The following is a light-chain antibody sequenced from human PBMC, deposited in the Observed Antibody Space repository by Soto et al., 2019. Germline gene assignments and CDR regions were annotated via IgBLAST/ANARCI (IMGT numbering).Light chain of an antibody. CDR2: LAS. J-gene: IGKJ1*01. V-gene: IGKV2-28*01. CDR1: ESLLHTNGFNY. CDR3: IQPLQTPT. Sequence: DIVLTQSPLSLPVTPGEPASISCRSSESLLHTNGFNYLNWYLQKPGQSPQLLIYLASYRASGVPDRCSGSGSDTDFTLKISRGKAEDFGVYYCIQPLQTPTFGQGTKVAIK.